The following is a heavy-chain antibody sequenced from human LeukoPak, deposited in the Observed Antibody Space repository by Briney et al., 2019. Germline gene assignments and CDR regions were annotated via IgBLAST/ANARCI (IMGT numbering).Heavy chain of an antibody. D-gene: IGHD3-10*01. CDR3: ARQWGYYPRFDP. Sequence: ASVKVSCKASGYTFTSYGISWVRQAPGQGLEWMGWISAYNGNTNYAQNLQGRVTMTTDTTTSTAYMELRSLRSDDTAVYYCARQWGYYPRFDPWGQGTLVTVSS. J-gene: IGHJ5*02. CDR1: GYTFTSYG. V-gene: IGHV1-18*04. CDR2: ISAYNGNT.